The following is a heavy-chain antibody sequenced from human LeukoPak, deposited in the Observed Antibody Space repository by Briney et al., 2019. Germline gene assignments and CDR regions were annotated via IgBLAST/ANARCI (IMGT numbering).Heavy chain of an antibody. J-gene: IGHJ6*03. Sequence: GGSLRLSCAASGFTFSSYWMSWVRQAPGKGLEWVANIKQEGSETYYVDSVKGRFTISRDTAKNSLYLQMNSLRAEDTAVYYCAREGSDWNYYYYMDVWGKGTTVTISS. CDR3: AREGSDWNYYYYMDV. D-gene: IGHD6-19*01. CDR2: IKQEGSET. V-gene: IGHV3-7*01. CDR1: GFTFSSYW.